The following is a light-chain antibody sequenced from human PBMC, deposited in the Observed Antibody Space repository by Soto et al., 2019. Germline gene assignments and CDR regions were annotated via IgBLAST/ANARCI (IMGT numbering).Light chain of an antibody. V-gene: IGLV2-14*01. J-gene: IGLJ1*01. Sequence: QSALTQPASVSGSPGQSITISCTGTSTDVGDYKYVSWYQKHPCKAPKLIIFDVSSRPAGISNRFSGSKSGKTASLTISGLQPEDESDFYCSTYTSSNTPNYVFGTGTKLTVL. CDR1: STDVGDYKY. CDR3: STYTSSNTPNYV. CDR2: DVS.